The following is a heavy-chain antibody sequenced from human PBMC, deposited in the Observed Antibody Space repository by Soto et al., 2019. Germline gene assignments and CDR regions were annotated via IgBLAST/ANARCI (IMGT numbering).Heavy chain of an antibody. V-gene: IGHV1-2*02. CDR3: ARGGGVGVAGSAAFDM. Sequence: QLHLVQSGAVVKKPGASVTVSCSASGYPVTAYYMHWVRQAPGRGLEWMGGINPATGAAKYTQTFRGRVPMTGDTSTSTVFMELSGLTSEDTAVFCCARGGGVGVAGSAAFDMWGQGTLVTVSS. CDR2: INPATGAA. J-gene: IGHJ3*02. CDR1: GYPVTAYY. D-gene: IGHD3-3*01.